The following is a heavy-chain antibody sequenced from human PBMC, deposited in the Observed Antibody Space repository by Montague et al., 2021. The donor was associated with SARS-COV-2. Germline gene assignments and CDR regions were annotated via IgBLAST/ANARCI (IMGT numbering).Heavy chain of an antibody. V-gene: IGHV4-59*03. CDR3: AGQDAWAYCGGECYRGWFDS. Sequence: SETLSLTCTVSFGSISTYYWSWIRQPPGKGLELIGFIFYNGSTKYNPSLKRRVSISLDTSKNQFSLKLSSVTAADTAVYYCAGQDAWAYCGGECYRGWFDSWGQGTLVTVSS. CDR1: FGSISTYY. D-gene: IGHD2-21*01. J-gene: IGHJ5*01. CDR2: IFYNGST.